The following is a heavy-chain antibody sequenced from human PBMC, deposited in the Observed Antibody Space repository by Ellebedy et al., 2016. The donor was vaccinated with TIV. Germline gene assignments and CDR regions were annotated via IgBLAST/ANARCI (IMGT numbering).Heavy chain of an antibody. CDR2: FYYSGTT. J-gene: IGHJ4*02. CDR1: GGSINSSLYY. D-gene: IGHD1-26*01. V-gene: IGHV4-39*02. Sequence: MPGGSLRLSCTVSGGSINSSLYYRVWIRQSPGKGLEWIGSFYYSGTTYYNPSLKGRTAISIDPTKSNLSLKLTSVTAADTSFYYCARRSSGSARFDYWGQGAQVIVSS. CDR3: ARRSSGSARFDY.